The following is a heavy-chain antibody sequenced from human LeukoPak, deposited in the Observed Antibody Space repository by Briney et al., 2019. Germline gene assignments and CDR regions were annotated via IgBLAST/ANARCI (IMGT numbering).Heavy chain of an antibody. V-gene: IGHV3-9*01. D-gene: IGHD6-13*01. J-gene: IGHJ3*02. CDR3: ARRQQYMAFDI. CDR2: VSWNSVTT. CDR1: GFTFSAYW. Sequence: GGSLRLSCAASGFTFSAYWMHWVRQAPGKGLEWVSGVSWNSVTTAYADSVKGRFTISRDNAKNSLYLQMNSLRAEDTAFYYCARRQQYMAFDIWGQGTMVTVSS.